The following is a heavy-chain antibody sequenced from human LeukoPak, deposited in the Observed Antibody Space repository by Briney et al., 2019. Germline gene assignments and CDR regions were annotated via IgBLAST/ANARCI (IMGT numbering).Heavy chain of an antibody. CDR1: GFTFSGSA. J-gene: IGHJ4*02. CDR2: IRSKANSYAT. CDR3: YVGGSYVDY. D-gene: IGHD3-16*01. V-gene: IGHV3-73*01. Sequence: GGSLKLSCAASGFTFSGSAMHWVRQASGKGLEWVGRIRSKANSYATAYAASVKGRFAISRDDSKNTAYLQMNSLKTEDTAVYYCYVGGSYVDYWGQGTLVTVSS.